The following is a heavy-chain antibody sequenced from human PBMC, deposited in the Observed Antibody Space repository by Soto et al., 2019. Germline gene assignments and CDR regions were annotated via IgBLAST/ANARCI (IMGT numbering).Heavy chain of an antibody. CDR3: ARRRASDYGGNHHPYYFDR. J-gene: IGHJ4*02. Sequence: KSSETLSLTCTVSGASIITDNYFWVWIRQSPRRGLELIGSISYSGRTYDNPSLQSRVTISIDASKNQFSLKLTSVTTADTAVYYCARRRASDYGGNHHPYYFDRWGQGALVTSPQ. CDR2: ISYSGRT. V-gene: IGHV4-39*01. D-gene: IGHD4-17*01. CDR1: GASIITDNYF.